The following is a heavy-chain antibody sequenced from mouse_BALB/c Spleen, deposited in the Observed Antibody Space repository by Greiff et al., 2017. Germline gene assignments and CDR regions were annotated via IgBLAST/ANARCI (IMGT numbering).Heavy chain of an antibody. J-gene: IGHJ4*01. CDR1: GFTFSSYA. V-gene: IGHV5-6-5*01. CDR2: ISSGGST. Sequence: DVMLVESGGGLVKPGGSLKLSCAASGFTFSSYAMSWVRQTPEKRLEWVASISSGGSTYYPDSVKGRFTISRDNARNILYLQMSSLRSEDTAMYYYARGGKGYYYAMDYWGQGTSVTVSS. CDR3: ARGGKGYYYAMDY.